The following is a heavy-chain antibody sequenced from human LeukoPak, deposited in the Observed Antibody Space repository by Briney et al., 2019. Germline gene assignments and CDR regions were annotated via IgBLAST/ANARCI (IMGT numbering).Heavy chain of an antibody. CDR3: ARRSSRYYGSGSYRKYYFDY. Sequence: SETLSLTCTVSGGSISSYYWSWIRQVAGKGLEWIGRIYTSGSTNYNPSLKSRVTMSVDTSKNQFSLKLSSVTAADTAVYYCARRSSRYYGSGSYRKYYFDYWGQGTLVTVSS. CDR1: GGSISSYY. D-gene: IGHD3-10*01. CDR2: IYTSGST. J-gene: IGHJ4*02. V-gene: IGHV4-4*07.